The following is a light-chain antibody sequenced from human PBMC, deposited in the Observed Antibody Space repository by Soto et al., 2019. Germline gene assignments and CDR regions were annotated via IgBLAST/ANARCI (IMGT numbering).Light chain of an antibody. V-gene: IGLV2-14*03. CDR1: SSDIGGYNF. CDR3: SSYTTTTTAV. Sequence: QSALTQPASVSGSPGQSITIACTGSSSDIGGYNFVSWCQQHPGKAPKLMIYDVIKRPSGVSSRFAGSKSGNTASLTISGLRAEDEADYYCSSYTTTTTAVFGGGTKLTV. CDR2: DVI. J-gene: IGLJ2*01.